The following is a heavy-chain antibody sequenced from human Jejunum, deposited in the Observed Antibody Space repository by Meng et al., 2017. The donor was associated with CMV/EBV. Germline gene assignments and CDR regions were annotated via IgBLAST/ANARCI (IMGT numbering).Heavy chain of an antibody. CDR3: ARVPAELGSSSSWYYFDY. CDR1: ISSYY. J-gene: IGHJ4*02. V-gene: IGHV4-59*01. D-gene: IGHD6-13*01. Sequence: ISSYYWTWIRQPPGKGLEWIGYVYYSGSTNYNPPLKSRVTISVDTSKNQFSLKLSSVTAADTAVYYCARVPAELGSSSSWYYFDYWGQGTLVTVSS. CDR2: VYYSGST.